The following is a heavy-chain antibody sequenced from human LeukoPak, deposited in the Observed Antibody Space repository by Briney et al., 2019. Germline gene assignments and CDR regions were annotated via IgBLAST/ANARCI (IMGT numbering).Heavy chain of an antibody. Sequence: PPESLSLTCTVAGGSITSDYWSWIRQPAGKGLDWIGRTYTSGRTNYNPSLKSRVTMSVDTSKNQFSLKLSSVTAADTAVYYCARTQAAAGTIYYYYGMDVWGQGTTVTVSS. V-gene: IGHV4-4*07. J-gene: IGHJ6*02. CDR2: TYTSGRT. CDR1: GGSITSDY. D-gene: IGHD6-13*01. CDR3: ARTQAAAGTIYYYYGMDV.